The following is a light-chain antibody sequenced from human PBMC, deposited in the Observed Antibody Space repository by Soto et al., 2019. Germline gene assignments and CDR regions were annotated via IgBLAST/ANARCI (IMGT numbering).Light chain of an antibody. CDR2: EVS. V-gene: IGLV2-23*02. CDR1: SSDFGSYNL. CDR3: CSYAGSSTFWV. Sequence: SVLTQPASVSGSPGQSSTISCTGNSSDFGSYNLVSWYQQHPGKAPKLMIYEVSKRPSGVSNRFSGSKSGNTASLTISGLQAEDEADYYCCSYAGSSTFWVFGTGTKSPS. J-gene: IGLJ1*01.